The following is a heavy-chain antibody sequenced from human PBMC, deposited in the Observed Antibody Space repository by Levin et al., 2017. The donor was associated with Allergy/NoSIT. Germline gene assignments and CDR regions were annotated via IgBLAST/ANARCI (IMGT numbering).Heavy chain of an antibody. D-gene: IGHD3-3*01. V-gene: IGHV4-59*01. CDR1: GGSIRSYY. CDR2: LYYSGKT. Sequence: SETLSLTCTVSGGSIRSYYWSWIRQPPGKGLEWIGYLYYSGKTNYNPSLKNRVTMSVDTSKNQFSLKLSSVTAADTAVYYCAREVPTSGREGNWFDPWGPGTLVTVSS. CDR3: AREVPTSGREGNWFDP. J-gene: IGHJ5*02.